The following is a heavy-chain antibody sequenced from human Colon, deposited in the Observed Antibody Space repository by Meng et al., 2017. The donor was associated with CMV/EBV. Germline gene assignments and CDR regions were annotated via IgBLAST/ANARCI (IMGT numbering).Heavy chain of an antibody. V-gene: IGHV4-39*07. J-gene: IGHJ4*02. Sequence: GSLRLSCSVSGVPISTTNYCWGWIRQPPGKGLEWIGSICYTGITYYNPSLKSRVTISVDTSKNQFSLRLSSVTAADTAVYYCAKDGRIFGVVSFDYWGQGTLVTVSS. CDR2: ICYTGIT. CDR3: AKDGRIFGVVSFDY. D-gene: IGHD3-3*02. CDR1: GVPISTTNYC.